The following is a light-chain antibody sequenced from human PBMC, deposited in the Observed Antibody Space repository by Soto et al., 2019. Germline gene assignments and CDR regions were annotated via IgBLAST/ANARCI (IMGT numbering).Light chain of an antibody. Sequence: QSVLTQPASVSGSPGQSITISCTGTSSDVGSYNLVSWYQQHPGKAPKLMIYEGSKRPSGVSNRFSGSKSGNTASLTISGLQAEHEADYYCCSYAGSSYVFGTGTKVTV. CDR3: CSYAGSSYV. CDR1: SSDVGSYNL. CDR2: EGS. J-gene: IGLJ1*01. V-gene: IGLV2-23*01.